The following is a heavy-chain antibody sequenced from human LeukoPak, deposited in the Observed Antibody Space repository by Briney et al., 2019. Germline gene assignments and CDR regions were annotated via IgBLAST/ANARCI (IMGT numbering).Heavy chain of an antibody. Sequence: GASVKVSCKASGYTFTNHAMNWVRQAPGQGLEWMGWINTNTGNPTYAQGFTGRFVFSLDTSVSTAYLQISSLKAEDTAVYYCARSYYDFWSGYPPNYYYYYMDVWGKGTTVTVSS. V-gene: IGHV7-4-1*02. CDR3: ARSYYDFWSGYPPNYYYYYMDV. CDR2: INTNTGNP. J-gene: IGHJ6*03. CDR1: GYTFTNHA. D-gene: IGHD3-3*01.